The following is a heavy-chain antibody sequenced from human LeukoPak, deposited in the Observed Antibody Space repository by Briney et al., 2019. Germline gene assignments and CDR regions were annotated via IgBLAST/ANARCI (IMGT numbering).Heavy chain of an antibody. J-gene: IGHJ6*03. CDR3: ARGGIAAADYYYYYYMDV. CDR1: GYTFTSYD. D-gene: IGHD6-13*01. CDR2: MNPNSGNT. Sequence: GASVKVSCKASGYTFTSYDINWVRQATGQGLEWMGWMNPNSGNTGYAQKFQGRVTMTRNTSISTAYMELSSLRSEDTAVYYCARGGIAAADYYYYYYMDVWGKGTTVTVSS. V-gene: IGHV1-8*01.